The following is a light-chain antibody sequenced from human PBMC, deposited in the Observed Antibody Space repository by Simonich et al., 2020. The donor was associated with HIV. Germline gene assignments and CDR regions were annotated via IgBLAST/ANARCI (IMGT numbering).Light chain of an antibody. Sequence: EVVLTQSPATLSLSPGERATLSCRASQSVSSYLAWYQQKPGQAPRLLIDDASNRATGIPARFSGSGSGTDFTLTISSLEPEDFAVYYCQQRSGWPPITFGQGTRLEIK. CDR1: QSVSSY. J-gene: IGKJ5*01. CDR2: DAS. CDR3: QQRSGWPPIT. V-gene: IGKV3-11*01.